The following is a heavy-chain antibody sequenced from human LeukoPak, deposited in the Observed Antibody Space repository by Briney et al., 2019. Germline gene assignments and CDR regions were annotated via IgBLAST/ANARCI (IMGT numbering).Heavy chain of an antibody. CDR2: IYYLGST. CDR1: GGSITSYY. Sequence: SETLSLTCPVSGGSITSYYWSWIRQPPGKGLEWIGYIYYLGSTNYNPSLKSRVTISVDTSKNQFSLNLKSVTAADTAVYYCARHPSARVFFDYWGQGTLVTVSS. CDR3: ARHPSARVFFDY. D-gene: IGHD3-3*01. J-gene: IGHJ4*02. V-gene: IGHV4-59*08.